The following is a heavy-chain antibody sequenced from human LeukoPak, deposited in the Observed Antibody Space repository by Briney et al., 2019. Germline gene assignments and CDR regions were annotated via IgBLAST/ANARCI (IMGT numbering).Heavy chain of an antibody. CDR2: LYTSGST. V-gene: IGHV4-4*07. Sequence: SQTLSLTCTVSGGSISSYYWSWIRQPAGKGLEWIGRLYTSGSTNYNPSLKSRVTMSVDTSKNQFSLKLSSVTAADTAVYYCAREEDSSSWYNAGSMDVWGQGTTVTVSS. J-gene: IGHJ6*02. CDR3: AREEDSSSWYNAGSMDV. CDR1: GGSISSYY. D-gene: IGHD6-13*01.